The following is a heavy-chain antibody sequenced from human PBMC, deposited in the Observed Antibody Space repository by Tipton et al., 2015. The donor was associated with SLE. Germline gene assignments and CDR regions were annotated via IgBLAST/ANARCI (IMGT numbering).Heavy chain of an antibody. Sequence: LRLSCTVSGGSISSRNNYWNWIRQHPGRGLQWIGYVYYSGNVFYSPSLKSRLHISLNLSENQFSLTLNSVTVADTAVYYCARAPGPSIAAFDTWGQGTLVTVS. CDR2: VYYSGNV. J-gene: IGHJ5*02. D-gene: IGHD6-13*01. CDR3: ARAPGPSIAAFDT. V-gene: IGHV4-31*03. CDR1: GGSISSRNNY.